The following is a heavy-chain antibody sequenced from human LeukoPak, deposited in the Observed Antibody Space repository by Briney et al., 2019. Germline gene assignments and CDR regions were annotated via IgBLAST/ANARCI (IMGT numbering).Heavy chain of an antibody. D-gene: IGHD6-19*01. V-gene: IGHV3-9*01. CDR3: AKGREAVAGTSDAFDI. J-gene: IGHJ3*02. CDR1: GFTFDDYA. Sequence: GGSLRLSCAASGFTFDDYAMHWVRQAPGKGLEWVSGISWNSGSIGYADSVKGRFTISRDNAKNSLYLQMNSLRAEDTALYYCAKGREAVAGTSDAFDIWGQGTMVTVSS. CDR2: ISWNSGSI.